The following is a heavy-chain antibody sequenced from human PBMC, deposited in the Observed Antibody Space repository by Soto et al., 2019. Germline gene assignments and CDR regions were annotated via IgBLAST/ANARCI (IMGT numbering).Heavy chain of an antibody. CDR3: ARRAYGDYATGSDFDY. V-gene: IGHV1-69*12. CDR2: IIPIFGTA. CDR1: GGTFSSYA. Sequence: QVQLVQSGAEVKEPESSVKVSCKASGGTFSSYAISWVRQAPGQGHEWMGGIIPIFGTANYAQKFQGRVTITADESTCTAYMELSSLRSEDTAVYYCARRAYGDYATGSDFDYWGQGTLVTVSS. J-gene: IGHJ4*02. D-gene: IGHD4-17*01.